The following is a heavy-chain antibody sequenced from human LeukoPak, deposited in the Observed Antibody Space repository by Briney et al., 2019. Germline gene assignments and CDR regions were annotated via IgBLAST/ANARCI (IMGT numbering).Heavy chain of an antibody. CDR3: ARDFSVYRGYETFDY. CDR2: ISSTGGTI. J-gene: IGHJ4*02. V-gene: IGHV3-48*04. CDR1: GFTFSSYA. D-gene: IGHD5-12*01. Sequence: GGSLRLSCAASGFTFSSYAMSWVRQAPGKGLEWVAYISSTGGTIFSADSVKGRFTISRDNAKNSLYLQMNSLRAEDTAVYYCARDFSVYRGYETFDYWGQGTPVTVSS.